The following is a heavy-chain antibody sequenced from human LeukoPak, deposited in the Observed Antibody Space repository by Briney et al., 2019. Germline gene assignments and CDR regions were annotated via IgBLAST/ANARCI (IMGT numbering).Heavy chain of an antibody. CDR3: ARKQWLGPIDY. CDR2: VSHSGIT. J-gene: IGHJ4*02. Sequence: SETLSLTCVVYGGSFSGYYWTWIRRPPGKGLEWIGEVSHSGITNYNPSLKSRVTISKDTSKNQVSLMLTSVTTSDAAVYYCARKQWLGPIDYWGQGTLVTVSS. D-gene: IGHD6-19*01. V-gene: IGHV4-34*01. CDR1: GGSFSGYY.